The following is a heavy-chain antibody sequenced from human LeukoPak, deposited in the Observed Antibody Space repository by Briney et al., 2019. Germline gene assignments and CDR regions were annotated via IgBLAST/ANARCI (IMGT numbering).Heavy chain of an antibody. D-gene: IGHD6-13*01. J-gene: IGHJ5*02. CDR2: IYGSGST. Sequence: SQTLSLTCTVSGGSISSGDYYWSWIRQPPGKGLEWIGYIYGSGSTYYNPSFKSRVTISVDTSKKQFSLKLSSVTAADTAVYYCVRVVPAGSNGFDPWGQGTQVTVSS. CDR3: VRVVPAGSNGFDP. CDR1: GGSISSGDYY. V-gene: IGHV4-30-4*01.